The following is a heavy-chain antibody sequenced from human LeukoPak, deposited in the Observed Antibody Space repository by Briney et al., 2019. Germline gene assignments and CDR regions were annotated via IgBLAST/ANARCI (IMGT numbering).Heavy chain of an antibody. CDR1: RFIFSTYW. CDR3: ARGRYDNSGYHDAFDI. Sequence: GGSLRLSCTASRFIFSTYWMHWVREAPGKGLVWVSSIYTSGTPTRYADSVKGRFTISRDNAKNTLYLQMDSLRAEDTGVYYCARGRYDNSGYHDAFDIWGQGTKVTVSS. J-gene: IGHJ3*02. V-gene: IGHV3-74*01. CDR2: IYTSGTPT. D-gene: IGHD3-22*01.